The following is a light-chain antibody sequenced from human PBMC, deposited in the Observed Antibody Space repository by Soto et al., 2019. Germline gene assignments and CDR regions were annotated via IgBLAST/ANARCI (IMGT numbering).Light chain of an antibody. Sequence: QSALTQPASVSGSPGQSITISCTGTSSDVGGYNYVSWYQQHPGKAPKLMIYEVSNRPSGVSNRFSGSKSANTASLTISGLQAEDEADYYCSSYTSTTNIYVFGSGTKLTVL. CDR1: SSDVGGYNY. V-gene: IGLV2-14*01. CDR2: EVS. J-gene: IGLJ1*01. CDR3: SSYTSTTNIYV.